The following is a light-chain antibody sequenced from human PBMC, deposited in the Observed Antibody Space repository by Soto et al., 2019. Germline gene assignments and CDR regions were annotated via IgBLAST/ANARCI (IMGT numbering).Light chain of an antibody. J-gene: IGKJ2*01. V-gene: IGKV3-20*01. Sequence: EIVLTQSPGTLSLSPGERATLSCRASQSVSSIYLAWYQQKPGQAPRLLIYGASSRATGIPDRFSGSGSGTDFSLAISRLEPEDFAVYYCQQYGGSPPFTFGQGTKLEVK. CDR3: QQYGGSPPFT. CDR2: GAS. CDR1: QSVSSIY.